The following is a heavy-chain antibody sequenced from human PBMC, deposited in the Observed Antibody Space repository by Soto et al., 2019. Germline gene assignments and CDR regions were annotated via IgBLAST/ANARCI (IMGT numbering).Heavy chain of an antibody. J-gene: IGHJ4*02. D-gene: IGHD3-22*01. CDR1: GYSFTSYW. CDR3: ARHFGYYYDSSGYYEIDY. Sequence: PGESLKISCQGSGYSFTSYWIGWVRQMPGKGLEWMGIIYPCDSDTRYSPSFQDQVTISADKSISTAYLQWSSLKASDTAMYYCARHFGYYYDSSGYYEIDYWGQGTLVTVSS. CDR2: IYPCDSDT. V-gene: IGHV5-51*01.